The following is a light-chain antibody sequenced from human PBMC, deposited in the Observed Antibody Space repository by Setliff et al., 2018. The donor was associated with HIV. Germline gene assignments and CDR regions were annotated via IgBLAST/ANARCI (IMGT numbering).Light chain of an antibody. CDR2: WAS. V-gene: IGKV4-1*01. CDR1: QTILYSSSNKNY. CDR3: QQYVSTPLT. J-gene: IGKJ4*01. Sequence: DIVMTQSPDSLAVSLGERATINCKSSQTILYSSSNKNYVSWYQKKPGQPPKMLIYWASYRYSGVPDRFSGSGSGTDFTLTIRSLQAEDVAVYYCQQYVSTPLTFGGGTKVDIK.